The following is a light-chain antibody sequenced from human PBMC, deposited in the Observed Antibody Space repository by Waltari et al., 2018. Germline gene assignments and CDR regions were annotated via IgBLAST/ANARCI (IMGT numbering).Light chain of an antibody. CDR1: SSDVGNYTR. Sequence: QSALTQPASVSGSPGQSIPISSTGTSSDVGNYTRVPWYQQHPGKAPKLMIYAVTKRPSGVSDRFSGSKSGDMASLTISGLQPEDEAEYFCSSYAGSSKGVFGGGTKVTVL. J-gene: IGLJ2*01. CDR2: AVT. V-gene: IGLV2-23*02. CDR3: SSYAGSSKGV.